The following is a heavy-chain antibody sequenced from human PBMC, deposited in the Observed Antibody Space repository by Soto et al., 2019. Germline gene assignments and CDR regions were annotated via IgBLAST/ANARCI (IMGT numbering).Heavy chain of an antibody. CDR1: GYTFTSYY. Sequence: ASVKVSCKASGYTFTSYYIHWVRQAPGQGLEWMGIINPSGGSTSYAQKFQGRVTMTRDTSTSTVYMELSSLRSEDTAVYYCARALGYCGGDCPGYGMDVWGQGTTVTVSS. V-gene: IGHV1-46*01. CDR2: INPSGGST. CDR3: ARALGYCGGDCPGYGMDV. D-gene: IGHD2-21*02. J-gene: IGHJ6*02.